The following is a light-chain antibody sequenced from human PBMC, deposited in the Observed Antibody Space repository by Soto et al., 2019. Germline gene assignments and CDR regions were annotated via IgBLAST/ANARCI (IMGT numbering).Light chain of an antibody. J-gene: IGKJ1*01. CDR2: GAS. Sequence: EIVLTQSPGTLSLSPGARGTLSCRASQSVSSSYLAWYQQKPGQAPRLLIYGASNRATGIPDRFSGSGSGTDVTLTISRLEPEDFAVYYCQQYNTSPWTFGQGTKLEIK. CDR1: QSVSSSY. V-gene: IGKV3-20*01. CDR3: QQYNTSPWT.